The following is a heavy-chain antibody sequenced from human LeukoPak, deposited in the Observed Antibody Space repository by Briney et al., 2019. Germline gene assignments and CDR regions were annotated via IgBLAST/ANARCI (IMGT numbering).Heavy chain of an antibody. CDR3: ARLTGHSYYYYYYGMDV. CDR1: GGSFSGYY. Sequence: SETLSLTCAVYGGSFSGYYWSWIRQPPGKGLEWIGEINHSGSTNYNPSLKSRVTISVDTSKNQFSLKLSSVTAADTAVYYCARLTGHSYYYYYYGMDVWGQGTTVTVSS. V-gene: IGHV4-34*01. J-gene: IGHJ6*02. CDR2: INHSGST. D-gene: IGHD3-9*01.